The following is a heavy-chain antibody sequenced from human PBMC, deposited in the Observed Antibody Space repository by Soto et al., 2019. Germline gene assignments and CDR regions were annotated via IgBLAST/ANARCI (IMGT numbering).Heavy chain of an antibody. J-gene: IGHJ4*02. CDR2: IYYSGST. Sequence: PSETLSLTCTVSGGSISSYYWSWIRQPPGKGLEWIGYIYYSGSTNYNPSLKSRVTISVDTSKNQFSLKLSSVTAADTAVYYCARALGSCGGDCYFSYWGQGTPVTVSS. V-gene: IGHV4-59*01. CDR1: GGSISSYY. CDR3: ARALGSCGGDCYFSY. D-gene: IGHD2-21*02.